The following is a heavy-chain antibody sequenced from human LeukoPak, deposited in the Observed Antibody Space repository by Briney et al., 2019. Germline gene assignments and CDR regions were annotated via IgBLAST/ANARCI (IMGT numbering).Heavy chain of an antibody. J-gene: IGHJ4*02. CDR1: GFTFSSYG. D-gene: IGHD3-3*01. CDR2: IWYDGSNK. CDR3: ARGWRTFDY. V-gene: IGHV3-33*01. Sequence: GRPLRLSCAASGFTFSSYGMHWVRQAPGKGLEWVAVIWYDGSNKYYADSVKGRFTISRDNSKNTLYLQMNSLRAEDTAVYYCARGWRTFDYWGQGTLVTVSS.